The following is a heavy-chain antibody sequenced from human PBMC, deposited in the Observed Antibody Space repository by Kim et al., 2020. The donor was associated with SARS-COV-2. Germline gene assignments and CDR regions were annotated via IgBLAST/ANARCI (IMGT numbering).Heavy chain of an antibody. CDR2: IYSSGST. Sequence: SETLSLTCTVSGGSINNYYWSWIRQPAEKGLEWIGRIYSSGSTNYNPSLKGRVTMSVDTSNNHFSLRLTSVTAADTAVYYCARGAGGATGESFDYWGQGTLVTVSP. CDR1: GGSINNYY. V-gene: IGHV4-4*07. J-gene: IGHJ4*02. CDR3: ARGAGGATGESFDY. D-gene: IGHD1-26*01.